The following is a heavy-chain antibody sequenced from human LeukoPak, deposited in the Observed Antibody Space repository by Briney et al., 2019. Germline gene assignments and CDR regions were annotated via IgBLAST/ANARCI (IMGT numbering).Heavy chain of an antibody. J-gene: IGHJ6*03. CDR2: ISSSGGTI. CDR1: GFTFSSYE. Sequence: PGGSLRLSCAASGFTFSSYEMNWVRQAPGKGLEWLSYISSSGGTIHYADSVKGRFTISRDNAKNSLYLQMNSLRAEDTAVYYCARDHDYYYYMDVWGKGTTVTVSS. CDR3: ARDHDYYYYMDV. V-gene: IGHV3-48*03.